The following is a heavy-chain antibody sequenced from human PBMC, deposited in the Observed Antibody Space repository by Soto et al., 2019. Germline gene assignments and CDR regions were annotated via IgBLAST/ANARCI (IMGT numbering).Heavy chain of an antibody. D-gene: IGHD6-19*01. CDR2: IYPGDSDT. CDR3: ARLGDSSGNYYYYGMDV. V-gene: IGHV5-51*01. Sequence: GESLKISCKGSGYSFTSYWIGWVRQMPGKGLEWMGIIYPGDSDTRYSPSFQGQVTISADKSISTAYLQWSSLKASDTAMYYCARLGDSSGNYYYYGMDVWGQGTTITVSS. CDR1: GYSFTSYW. J-gene: IGHJ6*02.